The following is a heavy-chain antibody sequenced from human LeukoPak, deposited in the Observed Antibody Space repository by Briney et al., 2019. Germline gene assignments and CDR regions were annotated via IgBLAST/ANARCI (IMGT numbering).Heavy chain of an antibody. Sequence: PGGSLRLSCAASGFTFSSYAMHWVRQAPGKGLEYVSAISSNGGSTYYANSVKGRFTISRDNANNSMYLQMDSLRAEDTAVYYCARDPPSRGTRYFDYWGQGTLVTVSS. CDR1: GFTFSSYA. CDR3: ARDPPSRGTRYFDY. CDR2: ISSNGGST. D-gene: IGHD3-16*01. J-gene: IGHJ4*02. V-gene: IGHV3-64*01.